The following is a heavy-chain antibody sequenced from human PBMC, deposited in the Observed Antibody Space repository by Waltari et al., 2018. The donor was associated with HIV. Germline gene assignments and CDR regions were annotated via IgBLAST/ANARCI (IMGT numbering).Heavy chain of an antibody. Sequence: EVQLVESGGGLVQPGRSLRLPCAASGFTFDDYAMPLFRQAPGKGLEWVSGISWNSGNIGYADSVKGRFTISRDNAKNSLYLQMNSLRTEDTALYYCAKAITYYYDSSGSYFDFWGQGTLVTVSS. CDR1: GFTFDDYA. CDR2: ISWNSGNI. V-gene: IGHV3-9*01. J-gene: IGHJ4*02. D-gene: IGHD3-22*01. CDR3: AKAITYYYDSSGSYFDF.